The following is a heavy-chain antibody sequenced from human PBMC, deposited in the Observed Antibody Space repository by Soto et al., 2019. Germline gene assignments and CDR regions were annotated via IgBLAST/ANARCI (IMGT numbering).Heavy chain of an antibody. V-gene: IGHV1-18*01. CDR1: GYTFTSYG. CDR3: AREGVAVAGHYYYGMDV. Sequence: QVQLVQSGAEVKKPGASVKVSCKASGYTFTSYGISWVRQAPGQGLEWMGWISAYNGNTNYAQKLQGRVTMTTDTSSTAYMELRSLRSDDTAVYYCAREGVAVAGHYYYGMDVWGQGTMVTVSS. D-gene: IGHD6-19*01. CDR2: ISAYNGNT. J-gene: IGHJ6*02.